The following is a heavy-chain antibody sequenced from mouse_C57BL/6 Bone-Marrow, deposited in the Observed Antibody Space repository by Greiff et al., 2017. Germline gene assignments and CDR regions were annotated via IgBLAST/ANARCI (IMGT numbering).Heavy chain of an antibody. CDR3: TRESTMVTTGSSWFAY. D-gene: IGHD2-2*01. CDR1: GFTFSSYA. Sequence: EVKVVESGEGLVKPGGSLKLSCAASGFTFSSYAMSWVRQTPEKRLEWVAYISSGGDYIYYADTVKGRFTISRDNARNTLYLQMSSLKSEDTAMYYCTRESTMVTTGSSWFAYWGQGTLVTVSA. V-gene: IGHV5-9-1*02. J-gene: IGHJ3*01. CDR2: ISSGGDYI.